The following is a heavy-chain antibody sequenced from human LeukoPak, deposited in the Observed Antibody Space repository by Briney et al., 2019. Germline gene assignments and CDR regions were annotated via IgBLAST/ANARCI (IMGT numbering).Heavy chain of an antibody. D-gene: IGHD1-26*01. V-gene: IGHV3-48*01. CDR2: ISSSTTTI. J-gene: IGHJ4*02. CDR3: ARGVGGSYHFDY. Sequence: PGGSLRLSCEASGFTFRSYSMNWVRQAPGKGLEWVSYISSSTTTIYYADSMKDRFTISRDNAKNSLYLQMNSLRAEDTAVYYCARGVGGSYHFDYWGQGTLVTVSS. CDR1: GFTFRSYS.